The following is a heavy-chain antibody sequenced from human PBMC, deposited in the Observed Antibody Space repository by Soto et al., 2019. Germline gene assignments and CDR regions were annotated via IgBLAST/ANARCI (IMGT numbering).Heavy chain of an antibody. D-gene: IGHD6-13*01. J-gene: IGHJ4*02. V-gene: IGHV1-69*13. CDR3: AKDIGFQQHLFVFDN. Sequence: ASVKVSCKASGGTFSNYAFSWVRQAPGQGLKWMGGILPIFTTATYAPKFQDRVTITADESTSTVYMDLSSLRSEDTALYYCAKDIGFQQHLFVFDNWGQGTLVTVSS. CDR1: GGTFSNYA. CDR2: ILPIFTTA.